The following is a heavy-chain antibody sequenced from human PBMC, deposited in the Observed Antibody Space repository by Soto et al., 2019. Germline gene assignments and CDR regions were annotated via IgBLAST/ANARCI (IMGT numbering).Heavy chain of an antibody. Sequence: QITLKESGPTLVRPTQPLTLTCSFSGFSLKTIGISVGWIRQPPGKALEWLALTYWDDDQRYSPSLKTRLTLTKDAAKTQVVLAMTNVDPVDTATYYCARSTSENFWSGPFDYWGPGIVVTVSS. CDR2: TYWDDDQ. CDR1: GFSLKTIGIS. D-gene: IGHD3-3*01. V-gene: IGHV2-5*02. CDR3: ARSTSENFWSGPFDY. J-gene: IGHJ4*02.